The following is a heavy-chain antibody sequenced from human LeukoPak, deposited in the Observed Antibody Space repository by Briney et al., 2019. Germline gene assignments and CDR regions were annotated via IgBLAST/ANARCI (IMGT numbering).Heavy chain of an antibody. D-gene: IGHD1-1*01. CDR3: AGGTNYYYYMDV. CDR2: ISSSSSYI. V-gene: IGHV3-21*01. J-gene: IGHJ6*03. CDR1: GFTFSSYS. Sequence: GGSLRLSCAASGFTFSSYSMNWVRQAPGKGLEWVSSISSSSSYIYYADPVKGRFTISRDNAKNSLYLQMNSLRAEDTAVYYCAGGTNYYYYMDVWGKGTTVTVSS.